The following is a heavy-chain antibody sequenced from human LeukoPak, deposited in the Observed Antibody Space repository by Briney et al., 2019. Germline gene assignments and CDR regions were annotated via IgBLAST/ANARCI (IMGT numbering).Heavy chain of an antibody. CDR3: ASSSWYGPFDY. J-gene: IGHJ4*02. D-gene: IGHD6-19*01. V-gene: IGHV3-30*03. CDR1: GFTFSHYA. Sequence: PGRSLRLSCAASGFTFSHYAMHWLRQAPGKRLEGVAIISYDGSKKYYADSVKGRFTISRDNSKNTLNLQMNSLRTDDTAVYYCASSSWYGPFDYWGQGTLVTVSS. CDR2: ISYDGSKK.